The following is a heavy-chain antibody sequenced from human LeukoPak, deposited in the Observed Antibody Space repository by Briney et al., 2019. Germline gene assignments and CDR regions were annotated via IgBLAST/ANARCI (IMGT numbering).Heavy chain of an antibody. V-gene: IGHV4-34*01. CDR1: GGSFRGYY. CDR2: INHSGST. J-gene: IGHJ4*02. Sequence: PSETLSLTCAVYGGSFRGYYWSWIRQPPGKGLEWIGEINHSGSTNYNPSLKSRVTISVDTSKNQFSLKLSSVTAADTAVYYCARAVVLTAYDFWGQGTLVTVSS. D-gene: IGHD2-21*02. CDR3: ARAVVLTAYDF.